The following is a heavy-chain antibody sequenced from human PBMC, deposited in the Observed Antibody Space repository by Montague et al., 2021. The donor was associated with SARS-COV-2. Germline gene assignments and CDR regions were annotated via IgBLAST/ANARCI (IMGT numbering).Heavy chain of an antibody. Sequence: PALVKPTQTLTLTCTFSGFSLSTSGVGVGWFRKPPGKALEWLALIYWDDDKHYSPSLKSRLTITKDTSNNQVVLTMTNMDPVDTATYYCAHRAGKWFGESRKCYSDYWGQGTLVTVSS. J-gene: IGHJ4*02. V-gene: IGHV2-5*02. CDR1: GFSLSTSGVG. CDR3: AHRAGKWFGESRKCYSDY. CDR2: IYWDDDK. D-gene: IGHD3-10*01.